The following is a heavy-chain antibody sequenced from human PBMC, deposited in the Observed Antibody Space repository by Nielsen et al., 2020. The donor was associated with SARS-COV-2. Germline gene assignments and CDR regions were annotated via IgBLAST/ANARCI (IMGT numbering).Heavy chain of an antibody. D-gene: IGHD6-13*01. CDR1: GGSFSGYY. CDR3: ARGIAAAGGVWFDP. J-gene: IGHJ5*02. CDR2: INHSGST. Sequence: GSLRLSCAVYGGSFSGYYWSWIRQPPGKGLEWIGEINHSGSTNYNPSLKSRVTISVDTSKNQFSLKLSSVTAADTAVYYCARGIAAAGGVWFDPWGQGTLVTVSS. V-gene: IGHV4-34*01.